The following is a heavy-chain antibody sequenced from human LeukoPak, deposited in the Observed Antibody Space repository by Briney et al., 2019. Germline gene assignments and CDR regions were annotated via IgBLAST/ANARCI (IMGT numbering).Heavy chain of an antibody. CDR2: ISSSSSYI. CDR1: GFTFSSYS. Sequence: GGSLRLSCAASGFTFSSYSMNWVHQAPGKGLEWVSSISSSSSYIYYADSVKGRFTISRDNAKNSLYLQMNSLRAEDTAVYYCARDPLAAYGYCTNGVCPPADYWGQGTLVTVSS. V-gene: IGHV3-21*01. CDR3: ARDPLAAYGYCTNGVCPPADY. J-gene: IGHJ4*02. D-gene: IGHD2-8*01.